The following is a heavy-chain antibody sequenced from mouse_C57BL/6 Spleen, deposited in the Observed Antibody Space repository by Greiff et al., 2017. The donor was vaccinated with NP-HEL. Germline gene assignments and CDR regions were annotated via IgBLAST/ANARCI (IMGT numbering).Heavy chain of an antibody. CDR3: ARDHDYDGAGFAY. CDR1: GFTFSSYA. Sequence: EVKLVESGGGLVKPGGSLKLSCAASGFTFSSYAMSWVRQTPEKRLEWVATISDGGSYTYYPDNVKGRFTISRDNAKNNLYLQMSHLKSEDTAMYYCARDHDYDGAGFAYWGQGTLVTVSA. V-gene: IGHV5-4*01. D-gene: IGHD2-4*01. J-gene: IGHJ3*01. CDR2: ISDGGSYT.